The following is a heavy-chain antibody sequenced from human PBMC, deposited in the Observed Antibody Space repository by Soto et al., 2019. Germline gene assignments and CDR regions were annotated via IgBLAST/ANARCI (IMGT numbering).Heavy chain of an antibody. J-gene: IGHJ4*02. Sequence: GASVKVSCEASGYTFTSYGISCVRQAPGQGLEWMGRIIPILGIANYAQKFQGRVTITADKSTSTAYMELSSLRSEDTAVYYCARDRSSGWYLPFDYWGQGTLVTVSS. V-gene: IGHV1-69*04. D-gene: IGHD6-19*01. CDR2: IIPILGIA. CDR1: GYTFTSYG. CDR3: ARDRSSGWYLPFDY.